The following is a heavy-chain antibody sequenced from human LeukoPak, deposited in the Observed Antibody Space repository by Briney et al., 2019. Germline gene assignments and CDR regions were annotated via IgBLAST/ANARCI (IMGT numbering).Heavy chain of an antibody. CDR1: GYTFTSYD. Sequence: GASVKVSCKASGYTFTSYDINWVRQATGQGLEWMGWINPNSGGTNYAQKFQGRVTMTRDTSISTAYMELSRLRSDDTAMYYCATSPSGSYSNYYYGMDVWGQGTTVTVSS. CDR3: ATSPSGSYSNYYYGMDV. D-gene: IGHD3-10*01. V-gene: IGHV1-2*02. CDR2: INPNSGGT. J-gene: IGHJ6*02.